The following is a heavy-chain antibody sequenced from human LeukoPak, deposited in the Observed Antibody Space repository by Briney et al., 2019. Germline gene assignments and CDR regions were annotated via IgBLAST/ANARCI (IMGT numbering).Heavy chain of an antibody. D-gene: IGHD4-17*01. V-gene: IGHV1-69*13. CDR2: IIPIFGTA. Sequence: ASVKVSCKASGGTFSSYAISWVRQAPGQGLEWMGGIIPIFGTANYAQKFQGRVTITADESTSTAYMELSSLRSEDTAVYYCTGRTTVTHYYYHYMDVWGKGTTVTVSS. CDR1: GGTFSSYA. CDR3: TGRTTVTHYYYHYMDV. J-gene: IGHJ6*03.